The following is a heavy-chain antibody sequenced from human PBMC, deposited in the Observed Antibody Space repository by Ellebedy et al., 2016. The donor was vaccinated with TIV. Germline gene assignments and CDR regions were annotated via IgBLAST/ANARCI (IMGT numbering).Heavy chain of an antibody. CDR3: ATAPKYLPTVTNLHLPFDY. CDR2: INAGNGNT. Sequence: ASVKVSCKASGYSFSSYAMHWVRQAPGQRLEWMGWINAGNGNTKYSQKFQGRVTITRDTSASTAYMELSSLRFEDTAVYYCATAPKYLPTVTNLHLPFDYWGQGTLVTVSS. CDR1: GYSFSSYA. J-gene: IGHJ4*02. D-gene: IGHD4-17*01. V-gene: IGHV1-3*01.